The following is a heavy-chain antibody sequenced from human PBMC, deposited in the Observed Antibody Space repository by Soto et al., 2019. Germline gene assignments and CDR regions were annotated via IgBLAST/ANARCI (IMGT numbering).Heavy chain of an antibody. CDR2: INPATGAA. V-gene: IGHV1-2*02. Sequence: QLHLVQSGAVVKKPGASVTVSCSASGYPVTAYYMHWVRQAPGRGLEWMGGINPATGAAKYTQTFQGRVTMTRATSPSTGFMELSGLTSEDPAVFYCARGGGVGVAGSAAFDMWGQGTLVTVSS. CDR1: GYPVTAYY. J-gene: IGHJ3*02. D-gene: IGHD3-3*01. CDR3: ARGGGVGVAGSAAFDM.